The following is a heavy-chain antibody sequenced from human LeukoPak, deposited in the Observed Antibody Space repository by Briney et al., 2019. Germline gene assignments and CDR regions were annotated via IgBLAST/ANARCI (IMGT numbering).Heavy chain of an antibody. CDR1: RFTFSNAW. Sequence: GGSLRLSCAASRFTFSNAWMGWVRQAPGKGLEWVSVIYFGGTTYYADSVKGRFTISRDNSKNTVYLQTNSLRVEDTAVYYCARGDGVYVYWGQGTLVTVSS. V-gene: IGHV3-53*01. CDR2: IYFGGTT. D-gene: IGHD5/OR15-5a*01. J-gene: IGHJ4*02. CDR3: ARGDGVYVY.